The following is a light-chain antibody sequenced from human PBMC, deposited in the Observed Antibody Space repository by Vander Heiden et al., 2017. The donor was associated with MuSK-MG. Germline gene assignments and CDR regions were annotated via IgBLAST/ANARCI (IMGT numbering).Light chain of an antibody. J-gene: IGLJ2*01. V-gene: IGLV1-40*01. CDR3: QSYDSSLSGL. CDR2: GNS. Sequence: QSVLTQPPSVSRAPGQRVTISCTGSSSNIGAGYDVNWYQQLPGTAPKLLICGNSNRPSGVPDRFSGSKSGTSASLAITGLQAEDEADYYCQSYDSSLSGLFGGGTKLTVL. CDR1: SSNIGAGYD.